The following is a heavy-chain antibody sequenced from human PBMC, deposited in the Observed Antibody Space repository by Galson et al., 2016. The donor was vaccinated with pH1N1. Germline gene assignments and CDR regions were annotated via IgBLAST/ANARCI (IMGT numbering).Heavy chain of an antibody. Sequence: SVKVSCKASGGTFSSFAISWVRQAPGQGLEWMGGIIGMFGTTKNAQRFKGRLTITADEMTRTAYMELSSLRSEDPAVYYCARSSSYYPAYFQNWGQGTLVTVSS. CDR1: GGTFSSFA. CDR3: ARSSSYYPAYFQN. CDR2: IIGMFGTT. D-gene: IGHD3-22*01. V-gene: IGHV1-69*13. J-gene: IGHJ1*01.